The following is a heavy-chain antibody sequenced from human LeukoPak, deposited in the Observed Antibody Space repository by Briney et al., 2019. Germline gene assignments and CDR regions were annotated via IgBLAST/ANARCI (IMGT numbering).Heavy chain of an antibody. J-gene: IGHJ5*02. CDR3: ARGRREINWFDP. CDR1: GYTFTGYY. Sequence: ASVKVSCKASGYTFTGYYMHWVRQAPGQGLEWMGRINPSSGGTNYAQKFQGRVTMTRDTSISTAYMELSRLRSDDTAVYYCARGRREINWFDPWGQGTLVTVSS. CDR2: INPSSGGT. V-gene: IGHV1-2*06.